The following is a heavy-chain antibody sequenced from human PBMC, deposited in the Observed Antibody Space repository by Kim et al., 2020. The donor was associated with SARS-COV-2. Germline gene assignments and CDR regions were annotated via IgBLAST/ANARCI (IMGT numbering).Heavy chain of an antibody. D-gene: IGHD3-10*01. V-gene: IGHV1-69*13. CDR3: ARGLAARPRLWFGELLWGYYFDY. J-gene: IGHJ4*02. CDR1: GGTFSSYA. Sequence: SVKVSCKASGGTFSSYAISWVRQAPGQGLEWMGGIIPIFGTANYAQKFQGRVTITADESTSTAYMELSSLRSEDTAVYYCARGLAARPRLWFGELLWGYYFDYWGQGTLVTVSS. CDR2: IIPIFGTA.